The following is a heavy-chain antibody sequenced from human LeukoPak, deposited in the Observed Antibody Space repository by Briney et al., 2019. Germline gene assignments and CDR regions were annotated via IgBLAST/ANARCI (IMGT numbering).Heavy chain of an antibody. CDR2: IYSYGST. CDR1: RFTVSSNY. CDR3: ARVRGFLEWFFDY. D-gene: IGHD3-3*01. V-gene: IGHV3-66*01. Sequence: GGSLRLSCAASRFTVSSNYMSWVRQAPGKGLEWVSVIYSYGSTSYADSVKGRFTISRDNSKNTLYLQMNSLRAEDTAVYYCARVRGFLEWFFDYWGQGTLVTVSS. J-gene: IGHJ4*02.